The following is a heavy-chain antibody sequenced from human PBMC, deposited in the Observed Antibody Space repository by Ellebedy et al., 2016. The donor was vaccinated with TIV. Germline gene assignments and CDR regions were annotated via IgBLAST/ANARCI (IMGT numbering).Heavy chain of an antibody. CDR2: INQDGGRN. Sequence: GESLKISCAASGFTFSTYWMTWVRQAPGKGLEWVANINQDGGRNYYVESVKGRFTISRDNAKNSLYLQMNSLRAEDTAVYYCARDGGYSGNRPQFAFDVWGQGTMVTVSS. V-gene: IGHV3-7*03. CDR3: ARDGGYSGNRPQFAFDV. CDR1: GFTFSTYW. J-gene: IGHJ3*01. D-gene: IGHD1-26*01.